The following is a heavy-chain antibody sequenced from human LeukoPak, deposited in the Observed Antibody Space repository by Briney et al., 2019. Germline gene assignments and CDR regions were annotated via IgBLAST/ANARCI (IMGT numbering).Heavy chain of an antibody. CDR2: TYYRSKWYN. CDR1: GDSVSSNGVT. D-gene: IGHD5-18*01. CDR3: TRAGSYGYYWYFDL. Sequence: PSRTLSLTCAISGDSVSSNGVTWNWIRQSPSRGLEWLVRTYYRSKWYNDYAVSVKSRITINPDTSRNQFSLQLNSVTPEDTAVYYCTRAGSYGYYWYFDLWGRGTLVTVSS. V-gene: IGHV6-1*01. J-gene: IGHJ2*01.